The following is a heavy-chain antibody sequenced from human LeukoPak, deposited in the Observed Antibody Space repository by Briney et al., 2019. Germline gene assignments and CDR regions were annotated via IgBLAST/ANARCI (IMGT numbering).Heavy chain of an antibody. CDR2: ISYDGSIK. Sequence: GGSLRLSCAASGFTFSRYGMHWVRQAPGKGLEWVAVISYDGSIKYYADSVKGRFTISRDNSKNTLYLQMNSLRAEDTAVYYCARDYYDTSGYYPWSYWGQGTLVTVSS. CDR3: ARDYYDTSGYYPWSY. D-gene: IGHD3-22*01. CDR1: GFTFSRYG. V-gene: IGHV3-30*19. J-gene: IGHJ4*02.